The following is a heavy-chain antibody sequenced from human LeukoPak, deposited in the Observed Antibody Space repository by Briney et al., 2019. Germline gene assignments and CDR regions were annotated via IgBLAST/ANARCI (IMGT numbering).Heavy chain of an antibody. Sequence: ETLSLTCALSGGSLSRYYWSWIRQTAGEGLEWIGRIFASVDTNNNSSLTSRVTTSVDTSKNQFSLRVNSVTPADTAVYYSARGDMVGSYYYMDVWGKGTTVTVSS. CDR3: ARGDMVGSYYYMDV. CDR2: IFASVDT. D-gene: IGHD5-12*01. V-gene: IGHV4-59*10. CDR1: GGSLSRYY. J-gene: IGHJ6*03.